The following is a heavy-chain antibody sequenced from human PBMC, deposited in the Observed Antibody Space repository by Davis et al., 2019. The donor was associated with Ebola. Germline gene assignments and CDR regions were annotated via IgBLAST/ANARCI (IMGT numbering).Heavy chain of an antibody. J-gene: IGHJ3*02. CDR1: GYTFTNYY. D-gene: IGHD1-26*01. V-gene: IGHV1-18*04. CDR3: ARTSIVGTTTTASDI. CDR2: ISPYNGIT. Sequence: ASVKVSCKASGYTFTNYYMHWVRQAPGQGLEWMGWISPYNGITNYAQRFRGRVTMTTDTSTGTAYLDLRSLRSDDTAVYFCARTSIVGTTTTASDIWGQGTLVTVSS.